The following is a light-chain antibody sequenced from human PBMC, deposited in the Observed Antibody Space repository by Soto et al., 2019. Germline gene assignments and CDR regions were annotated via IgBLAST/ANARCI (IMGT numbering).Light chain of an antibody. J-gene: IGLJ2*01. V-gene: IGLV4-69*01. Sequence: QPVLTRSPSASASLGASVKLTCTLSSGHSTNAIAWHQQQPEKGPRYLMNLNNDGSHSKGDGIPDRFSGSSSGAERYLTISSLQSEDEADYYCQTWGNGVVIFGGGTKLTVL. CDR3: QTWGNGVVI. CDR2: LNNDGSH. CDR1: SGHSTNA.